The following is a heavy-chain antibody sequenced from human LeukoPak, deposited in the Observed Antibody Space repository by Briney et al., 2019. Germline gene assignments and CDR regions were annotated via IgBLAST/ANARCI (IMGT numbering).Heavy chain of an antibody. CDR2: LYISGST. Sequence: SETLSLTCTVSGASISSYYYNWIRQTAGGGLEWIGRLYISGSTDYNPSLKSRVTISVDTSNNQFSLKLNSVTAADTAVYFYARDLSGSLYFDYWGQGVLVTVSS. J-gene: IGHJ4*02. D-gene: IGHD3-10*01. CDR3: ARDLSGSLYFDY. V-gene: IGHV4-4*07. CDR1: GASISSYY.